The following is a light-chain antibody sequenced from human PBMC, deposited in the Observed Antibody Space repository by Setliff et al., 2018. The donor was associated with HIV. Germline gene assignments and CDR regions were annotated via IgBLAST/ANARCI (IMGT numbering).Light chain of an antibody. CDR3: SSYSINNLYV. V-gene: IGLV2-14*03. J-gene: IGLJ1*01. CDR2: NVD. Sequence: QSALAQPASVSGSPGQSITISRTGTSSDIGSSNFVSWYQQHPGKAPKVMIYNVDKRPSGVSNRFSGSKSGNTASLTISGLQTEDEADYYCSSYSINNLYVFATGTKV. CDR1: SSDIGSSNF.